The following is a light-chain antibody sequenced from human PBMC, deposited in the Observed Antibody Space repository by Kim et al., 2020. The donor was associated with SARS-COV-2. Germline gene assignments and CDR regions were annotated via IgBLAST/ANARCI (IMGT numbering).Light chain of an antibody. CDR3: ISFTTAATWV. Sequence: GQSITISCTGTSSDIGRYNYVSWFQQHPGKAPQLMIYAVTERPSGVSSRFSGSKSGNTASLTISGLQAEDEADYYCISFTTAATWVFGGGTQLTVL. V-gene: IGLV2-14*03. J-gene: IGLJ3*02. CDR2: AVT. CDR1: SSDIGRYNY.